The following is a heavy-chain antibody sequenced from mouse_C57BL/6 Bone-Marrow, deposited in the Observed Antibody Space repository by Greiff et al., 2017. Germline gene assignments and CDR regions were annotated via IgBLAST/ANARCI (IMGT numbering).Heavy chain of an antibody. D-gene: IGHD2-3*01. J-gene: IGHJ3*01. Sequence: EVKLQESGGDLVKPGGSLKLSCAASGFTFSSYGMSWVRQTPDKRLEWVATISSGGSYTYYPDSVKGRFTISRDNAKNTLYLQMSSLKSEDTAMYYCARHRTRIYDGYYAWFAYWGKGTLVTVSA. CDR3: ARHRTRIYDGYYAWFAY. CDR2: ISSGGSYT. V-gene: IGHV5-6*01. CDR1: GFTFSSYG.